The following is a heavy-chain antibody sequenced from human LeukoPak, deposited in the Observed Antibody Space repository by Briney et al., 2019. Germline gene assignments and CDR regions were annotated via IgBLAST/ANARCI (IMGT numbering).Heavy chain of an antibody. Sequence: ASVKVSCKASGFTLTNYVVTWVRPATAQGLEWMGWINAYNGDTKYVKRLQGRVTMSTDKFTSTVYVELRSLRSDDTAVCYCARDAPVRYVGDQIIYYWGQGTLVTVFS. V-gene: IGHV1-18*01. CDR2: INAYNGDT. J-gene: IGHJ4*02. CDR1: GFTLTNYV. D-gene: IGHD3-10*02. CDR3: ARDAPVRYVGDQIIYY.